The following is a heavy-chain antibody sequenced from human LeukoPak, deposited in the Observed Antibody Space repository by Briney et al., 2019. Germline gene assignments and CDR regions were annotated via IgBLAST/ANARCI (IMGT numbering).Heavy chain of an antibody. V-gene: IGHV4-34*01. J-gene: IGHJ3*02. Sequence: SETLSLTCAVYGGSFSGYYWSWIRQPPGKGLEWIGEINHSGSTNYNPSLKSRVTISVDTSKNQFSLKLSSVTAADTAVYYCATVDTARGHEFYYDSGTAFDIWGKGTMVTVSS. CDR1: GGSFSGYY. CDR3: ATVDTARGHEFYYDSGTAFDI. CDR2: INHSGST. D-gene: IGHD3-22*01.